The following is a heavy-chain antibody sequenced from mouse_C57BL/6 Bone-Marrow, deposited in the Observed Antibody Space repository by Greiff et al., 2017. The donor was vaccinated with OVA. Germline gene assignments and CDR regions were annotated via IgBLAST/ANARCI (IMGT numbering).Heavy chain of an antibody. D-gene: IGHD2-1*01. J-gene: IGHJ3*01. CDR1: GFTFSSYG. Sequence: EVQLVESGGDLVKPGGSLKLSCAASGFTFSSYGMSWVRQTPDKRLEWVATISSGGSYTYYPDSVKGRFTITRDNAKNTLYLQRSSLKSEDTAMDYCARTSDYGNFFAYWGQGTLVTVSA. CDR3: ARTSDYGNFFAY. CDR2: ISSGGSYT. V-gene: IGHV5-6*01.